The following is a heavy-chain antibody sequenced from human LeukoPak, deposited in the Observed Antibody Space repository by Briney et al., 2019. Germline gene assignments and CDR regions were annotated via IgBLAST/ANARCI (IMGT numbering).Heavy chain of an antibody. Sequence: GGSLRLSCAASGFTFSSYSMNWVRQAPGKGLEWVSSISSSSSYIYYADSVKGRFTISRDNAKNSLYLQMNSLRAEDTAVYYCAKEPVVTDAFDIWGQGTMVTVSS. CDR3: AKEPVVTDAFDI. CDR2: ISSSSSYI. J-gene: IGHJ3*02. CDR1: GFTFSSYS. V-gene: IGHV3-21*01. D-gene: IGHD4-23*01.